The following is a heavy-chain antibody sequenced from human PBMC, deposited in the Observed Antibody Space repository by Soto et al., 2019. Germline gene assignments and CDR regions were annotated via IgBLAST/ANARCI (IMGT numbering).Heavy chain of an antibody. CDR3: AKAGVAAYFDWLFPDY. Sequence: GGSLRLSCAASGFTFSSYAMSWVRQAPGKGLEWVSAISGSGGSTYYADSVKGRFTISRDNSKNTLYLQMNSLRAEDTAVYYCAKAGVAAYFDWLFPDYWGQGTLVTVSS. V-gene: IGHV3-23*01. CDR1: GFTFSSYA. CDR2: ISGSGGST. D-gene: IGHD3-9*01. J-gene: IGHJ4*02.